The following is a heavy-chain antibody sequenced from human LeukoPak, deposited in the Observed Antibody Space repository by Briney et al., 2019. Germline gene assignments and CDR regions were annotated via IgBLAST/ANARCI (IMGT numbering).Heavy chain of an antibody. CDR3: ARGGLNWSGYQTYLDY. CDR1: GYTFTGYY. CDR2: INPNSGGT. D-gene: IGHD3-3*01. J-gene: IGHJ4*02. Sequence: ASVKVSCKASGYTFTGYYMHWVRQAPGQGLEWMGWINPNSGGTNYAQKFQGRVTMTRDTSISTAYMELSRLRSDDTAVYYCARGGLNWSGYQTYLDYWGQGTLVTVSS. V-gene: IGHV1-2*02.